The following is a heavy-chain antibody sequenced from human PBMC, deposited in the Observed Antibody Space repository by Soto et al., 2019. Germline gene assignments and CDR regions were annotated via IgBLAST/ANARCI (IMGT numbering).Heavy chain of an antibody. D-gene: IGHD3-10*01. CDR2: ISGNGGTA. CDR1: GFTFSDYA. V-gene: IGHV3-23*01. J-gene: IGHJ4*02. CDR3: VKGPLHGVF. Sequence: PGGSLRLSCAASGFTFSDYAMSWVRQAQGKGLEWVSAISGNGGTAYYADHVKGRFIISRDNSKNTLFLLVNNLRVEDTALYYCVKGPLHGVFWGQGXLVTVSS.